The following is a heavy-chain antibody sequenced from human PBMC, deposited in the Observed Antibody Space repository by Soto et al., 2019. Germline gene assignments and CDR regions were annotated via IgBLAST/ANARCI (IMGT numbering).Heavy chain of an antibody. J-gene: IGHJ6*02. D-gene: IGHD3-16*01. CDR3: ARDRGTNPYAGPHYYYYGMDV. CDR1: GGTFSSDA. V-gene: IGHV1-69*13. CDR2: IIPIFGTA. Sequence: GASVKVSCKASGGTFSSDAISWVRQTPGEGREWRGGIIPIFGTANYAQKFQGRVTITADESTSTAYMELSSLRSEDTAVYYCARDRGTNPYAGPHYYYYGMDVWGQGTTVTVSS.